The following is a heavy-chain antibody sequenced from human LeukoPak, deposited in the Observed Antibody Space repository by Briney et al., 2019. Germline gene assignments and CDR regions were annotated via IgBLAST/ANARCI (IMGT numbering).Heavy chain of an antibody. J-gene: IGHJ6*02. CDR3: ARLRYGSGSYYYGMDV. V-gene: IGHV4-4*09. CDR1: GGSISSYY. D-gene: IGHD3-10*01. CDR2: IYTSGST. Sequence: PSETLSLTCTVSGGSISSYYWSWIRQPPGKGLEWIGYIYTSGSTNYNPSLKSRVTISVDTSKNQFSLKLSSVTAADTAVYYCARLRYGSGSYYYGMDVWGQGTTVTVSS.